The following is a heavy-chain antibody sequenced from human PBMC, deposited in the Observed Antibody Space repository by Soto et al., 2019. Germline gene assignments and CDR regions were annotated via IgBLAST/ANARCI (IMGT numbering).Heavy chain of an antibody. D-gene: IGHD2-15*01. CDR1: GYSFTSYW. CDR3: ARAIWDRRVAATRDAFDI. Sequence: GESLKISCKGSGYSFTSYWISWVRQMPGKGLEWMGRIDPSDSYTNYSPSFQGHVTISADKSISTAYLQWSSQKASDTAMYYCARAIWDRRVAATRDAFDIWGQGTMVTVSS. J-gene: IGHJ3*02. V-gene: IGHV5-10-1*01. CDR2: IDPSDSYT.